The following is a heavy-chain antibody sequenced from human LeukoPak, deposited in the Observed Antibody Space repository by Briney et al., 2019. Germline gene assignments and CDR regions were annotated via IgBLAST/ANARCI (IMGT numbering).Heavy chain of an antibody. D-gene: IGHD6-19*01. Sequence: PGGSLRLSCAASGFTFSSYARSGVRQAPGKGLEGVSAISGSGGSTYYAASVKGRFTISRDNSKNTLYLQMNSLRAEDTAVYYCAKGFMSSGWYFDYWGQGTLVTVSS. CDR2: ISGSGGST. J-gene: IGHJ4*02. V-gene: IGHV3-23*01. CDR3: AKGFMSSGWYFDY. CDR1: GFTFSSYA.